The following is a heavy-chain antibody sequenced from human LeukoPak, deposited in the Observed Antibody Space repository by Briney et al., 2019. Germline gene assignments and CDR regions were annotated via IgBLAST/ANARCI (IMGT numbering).Heavy chain of an antibody. Sequence: SETLSLTCTVSGGSISSGSYYWSWIRQPAGKGLEWIGRIYTSGSTNYNPSLKSRVTISVDTSKNQFSLKLSSVTAADTAVYHCARRWVGYYDSSGYYFDYWGQGTLVTVSS. CDR3: ARRWVGYYDSSGYYFDY. D-gene: IGHD3-22*01. CDR1: GGSISSGSYY. CDR2: IYTSGST. J-gene: IGHJ4*02. V-gene: IGHV4-61*02.